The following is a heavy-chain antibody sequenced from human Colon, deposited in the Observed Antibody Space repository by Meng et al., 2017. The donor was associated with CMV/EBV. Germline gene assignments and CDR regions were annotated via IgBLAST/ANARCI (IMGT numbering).Heavy chain of an antibody. V-gene: IGHV3-30*02. J-gene: IGHJ4*02. CDR1: GFTFRNHA. D-gene: IGHD1-1*01. CDR3: TTDGGAWNLVY. CDR2: IWFDETEK. Sequence: GESLKISCVGSGFTFRNHAMGWVRQAPGKGLEWVAYIWFDETEKSSADSVRGRFTVSRDNSKNTLYLQMSGLRADDTATYYCTTDGGAWNLVYWGQGTLVTVSS.